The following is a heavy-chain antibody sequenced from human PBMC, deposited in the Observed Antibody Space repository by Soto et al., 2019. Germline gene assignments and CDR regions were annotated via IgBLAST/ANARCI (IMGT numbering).Heavy chain of an antibody. J-gene: IGHJ6*02. CDR1: GFTFSSYG. CDR3: AKAYGDYSSYYYGMDV. CDR2: ISYDGSNK. Sequence: QVQLVESGGGVVQPGRSLGLSCAASGFTFSSYGMHWVRQAPGKGLEWVAVISYDGSNKYYADSVKGRFTISRDNSKNTLYLQMNSLRAEDTAVYYCAKAYGDYSSYYYGMDVWGQGTTVTVSS. V-gene: IGHV3-30*18. D-gene: IGHD4-17*01.